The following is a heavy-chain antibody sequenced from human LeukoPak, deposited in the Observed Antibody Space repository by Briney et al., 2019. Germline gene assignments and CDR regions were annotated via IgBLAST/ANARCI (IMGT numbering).Heavy chain of an antibody. Sequence: PSGTLSLTCAVPGGSISSSYWWSWIRQPPGKGLEWIGSIYYSGSTYYNPSLKSRVTISVDTSKNQFSLKLSSVTAADTAVYYCARDRYYYDSSGYLGYWGQGTLVTVSS. D-gene: IGHD3-22*01. CDR1: GGSISSSYW. CDR2: IYYSGST. J-gene: IGHJ4*02. V-gene: IGHV4-4*02. CDR3: ARDRYYYDSSGYLGY.